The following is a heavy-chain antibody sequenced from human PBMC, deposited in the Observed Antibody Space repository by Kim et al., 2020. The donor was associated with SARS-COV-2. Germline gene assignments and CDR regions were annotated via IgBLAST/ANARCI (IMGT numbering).Heavy chain of an antibody. CDR2: INHRGST. D-gene: IGHD3-22*01. J-gene: IGHJ4*02. CDR1: GGSFSDYS. V-gene: IGHV4-34*01. CDR3: ARGWGGISMLVVVITAVGYYFDC. Sequence: SETLSLTCAVYGGSFSDYSWSWIRQPPGKGLEWIGEINHRGSTNYNPSLKSRVTISVDTSKNQFSLKLSSVTAAGTAVYYCARGWGGISMLVVVITAVGYYFDCWGRGTLVTVSS.